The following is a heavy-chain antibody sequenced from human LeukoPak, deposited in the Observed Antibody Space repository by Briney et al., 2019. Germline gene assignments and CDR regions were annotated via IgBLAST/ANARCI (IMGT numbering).Heavy chain of an antibody. CDR1: GYTFTSYD. CDR3: AREQKSIGSYFYY. D-gene: IGHD1-26*01. Sequence: ASVKVSCKASGYTFTSYDISWVRQAPGQGLDWMGWINTYNGNTDYAHRLRGRLTMTTDTSTSTAYMEMRNLRSDDTAVYYCAREQKSIGSYFYYWGQGTLVTVSS. CDR2: INTYNGNT. J-gene: IGHJ4*02. V-gene: IGHV1-18*01.